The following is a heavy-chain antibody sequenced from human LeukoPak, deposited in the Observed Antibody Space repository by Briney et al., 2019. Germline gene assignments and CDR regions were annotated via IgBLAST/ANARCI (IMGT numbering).Heavy chain of an antibody. CDR2: IYYSGST. J-gene: IGHJ4*02. CDR3: ARDGAAAGTIDY. Sequence: KSSETLSLTCTVSGGSVSSGSYYWSWIRQPPGKGLEWIGYIYYSGSTNYNPSLKSRVTISVDTSKNQFSLKLSSVTAADTAVYYCARDGAAAGTIDYWGQGTLVTVSS. D-gene: IGHD6-13*01. V-gene: IGHV4-61*01. CDR1: GGSVSSGSYY.